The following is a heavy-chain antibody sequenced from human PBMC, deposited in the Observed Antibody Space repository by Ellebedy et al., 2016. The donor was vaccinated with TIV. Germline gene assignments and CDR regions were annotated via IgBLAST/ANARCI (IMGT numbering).Heavy chain of an antibody. CDR1: GYTFTSYG. CDR2: ISAYNGNT. CDR3: ARDRDSALSLTSMDV. D-gene: IGHD4-11*01. V-gene: IGHV1-18*01. Sequence: ASVKVSXXASGYTFTSYGISWVRQAPGQGLEWMGWISAYNGNTNYAQKLQGRVTMTTDTSTSTAYMELRSLRSDDTAVYYCARDRDSALSLTSMDVWGKGTTVTVSS. J-gene: IGHJ6*03.